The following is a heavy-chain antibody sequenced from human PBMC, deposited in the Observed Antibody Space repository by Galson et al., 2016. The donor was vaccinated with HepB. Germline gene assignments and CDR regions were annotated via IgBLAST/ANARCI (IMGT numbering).Heavy chain of an antibody. V-gene: IGHV3-48*02. CDR3: ARARVWEVVPTYYYNGMDV. D-gene: IGHD5-12*01. CDR2: ISSRSDTT. CDR1: GFTFSDYS. Sequence: SLRLSCAASGFTFSDYSMNWVRQAPGKGLEWVSYISSRSDTTYFADSVKGRFTISRDNAKNPLSLQMNSLRDEDTAVYYCARARVWEVVPTYYYNGMDVWGQGTTVTVSS. J-gene: IGHJ6*02.